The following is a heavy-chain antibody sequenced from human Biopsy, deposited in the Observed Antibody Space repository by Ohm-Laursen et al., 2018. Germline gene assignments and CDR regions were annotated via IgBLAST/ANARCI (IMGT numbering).Heavy chain of an antibody. D-gene: IGHD7-27*01. CDR3: ARLTGDPSY. Sequence: SDTLSLTCAVSGGSIKSYYWNWIRQSPGKGLEWIGFIYYTGHTNYNPSLKSRATISVDTSKNQFSLKVISVTSADTAVYYCARLTGDPSYWGQGILVTVSS. CDR1: GGSIKSYY. V-gene: IGHV4-59*07. CDR2: IYYTGHT. J-gene: IGHJ4*02.